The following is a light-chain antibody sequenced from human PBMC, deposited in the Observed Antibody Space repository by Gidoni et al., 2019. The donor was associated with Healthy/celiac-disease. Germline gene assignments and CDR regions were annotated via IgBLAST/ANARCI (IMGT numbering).Light chain of an antibody. CDR3: TSRDSSGNHIRV. CDR1: SLRSYY. J-gene: IGLJ3*02. V-gene: IGLV3-19*01. CDR2: GKN. Sequence: GQTVRITCQGDSLRSYYASWYQQKPGQAPVLVIYGKNNRPSGIPDRFSGSSSGNTASLTITGAQAEDEADYYCTSRDSSGNHIRVFGGGTKLTVL.